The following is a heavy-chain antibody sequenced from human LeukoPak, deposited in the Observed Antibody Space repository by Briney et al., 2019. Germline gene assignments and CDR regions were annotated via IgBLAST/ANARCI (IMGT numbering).Heavy chain of an antibody. Sequence: ASVKVSCKASGYTFTSYGLSWVRQAPGQGLEWMGWISAYNGNTNYAQKLQGRVTMTTDTSTSTAYMELRSLRSDDTAVYYCARTVAGGLKDIVVVVAATPSYYYYMDVWGKGTTVTVSS. CDR2: ISAYNGNT. CDR3: ARTVAGGLKDIVVVVAATPSYYYYMDV. CDR1: GYTFTSYG. D-gene: IGHD2-15*01. J-gene: IGHJ6*03. V-gene: IGHV1-18*01.